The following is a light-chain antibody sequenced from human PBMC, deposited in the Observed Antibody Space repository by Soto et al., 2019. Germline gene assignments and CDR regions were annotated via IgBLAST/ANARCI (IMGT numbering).Light chain of an antibody. V-gene: IGLV1-51*01. J-gene: IGLJ2*01. Sequence: QSVLTQPPSVSAAPGQQVTISCSGETSNIGNNYVSWHQQLPGTAPKLLIYDTNNRPSGIPDRFSGSKSGTSATLGITGLQTGDEAVYYCGAWDSSLSGVLFGGGTKMTVL. CDR1: TSNIGNNY. CDR3: GAWDSSLSGVL. CDR2: DTN.